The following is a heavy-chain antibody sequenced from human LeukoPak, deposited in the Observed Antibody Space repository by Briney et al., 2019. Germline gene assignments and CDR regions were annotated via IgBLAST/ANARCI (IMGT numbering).Heavy chain of an antibody. Sequence: GVLRLSCAASGFTFSSYSMNWVRQAPGKGLEWVSSISSSSSYIYYADSVKGRFTISRDNAKNSLYLQMNSLRAEDTAVYYCARDRSEYMDVWGKGTTVTISS. D-gene: IGHD3-16*02. CDR1: GFTFSSYS. CDR3: ARDRSEYMDV. V-gene: IGHV3-21*01. CDR2: ISSSSSYI. J-gene: IGHJ6*03.